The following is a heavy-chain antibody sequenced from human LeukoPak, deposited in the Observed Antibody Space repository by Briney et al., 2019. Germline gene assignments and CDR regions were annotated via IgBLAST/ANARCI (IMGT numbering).Heavy chain of an antibody. CDR2: ISSSGSYI. D-gene: IGHD5-12*01. CDR1: GSTFSSYT. Sequence: GGSLRLSCAAFGSTFSSYTMNWVRQAPGKGLEWVSSISSSGSYIYYADSLKGRFTISRDNAKNSLYLQMNSLRAEDTAVYYCARPGYSGYIIGYYFDYWGQGTLVTVSS. J-gene: IGHJ4*02. V-gene: IGHV3-21*06. CDR3: ARPGYSGYIIGYYFDY.